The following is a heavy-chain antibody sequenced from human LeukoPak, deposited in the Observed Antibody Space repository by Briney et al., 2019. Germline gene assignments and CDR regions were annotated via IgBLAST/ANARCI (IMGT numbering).Heavy chain of an antibody. V-gene: IGHV3-48*04. D-gene: IGHD6-19*01. CDR1: GFTFSSHA. Sequence: GGSLRLSCAASGFTFSSHAMNWVRQAPGKGLEWISSISTDSLTIKYADFVSGQFTISRDNAKNSLYLQMNSLRAEDTAVYYCARAVAGTLYYYYGMDVWGQGTTVTVSS. CDR2: ISTDSLTI. CDR3: ARAVAGTLYYYYGMDV. J-gene: IGHJ6*02.